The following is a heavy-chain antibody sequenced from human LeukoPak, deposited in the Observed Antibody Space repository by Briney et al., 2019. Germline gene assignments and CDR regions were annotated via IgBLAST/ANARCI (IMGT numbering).Heavy chain of an antibody. CDR2: LYYTEST. CDR3: ARDEPAGATY. J-gene: IGHJ4*02. CDR1: GTSISSYY. Sequence: PSETLSLTCTISGTSISSYYWSWIRQPPGKGLEWLGYLYYTESTKYNPSLKSRVTISADTSRNQFSLDLTSVTAADTAVYYCARDEPAGATYWGQGVLVIVSS. D-gene: IGHD1-14*01. V-gene: IGHV4-59*01.